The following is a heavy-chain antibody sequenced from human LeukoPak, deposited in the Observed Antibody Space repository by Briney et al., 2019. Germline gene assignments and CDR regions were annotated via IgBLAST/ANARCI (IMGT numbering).Heavy chain of an antibody. J-gene: IGHJ3*02. CDR2: VNPNSGNT. D-gene: IGHD2-8*01. V-gene: IGHV1-8*01. Sequence: ASVQVSCKASGSTFTSYDINWVRQATGQGLEWMGWVNPNSGNTGYAQKFQGRVTMTRNTSISTAYMELSSLRSEDTAVYYCATSVSDGAEAFDIWGQGTMVTVSS. CDR3: ATSVSDGAEAFDI. CDR1: GSTFTSYD.